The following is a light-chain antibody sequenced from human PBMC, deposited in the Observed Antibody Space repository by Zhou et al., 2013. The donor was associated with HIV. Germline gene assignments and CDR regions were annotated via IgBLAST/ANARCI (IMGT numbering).Light chain of an antibody. Sequence: EIVLTQSPDTLSLSPKERATLSCRASQSVSSNYLAWYQQRPGQASRGLLIYDASNRATGIPARFSGSGSGTDFTLTISSLEPEDFAVYYCQQRDNWPPRITFGQGTRLEI. CDR3: QQRDNWPPRIT. CDR1: QSVSSNY. CDR2: DAS. J-gene: IGKJ5*01. V-gene: IGKV3-11*01.